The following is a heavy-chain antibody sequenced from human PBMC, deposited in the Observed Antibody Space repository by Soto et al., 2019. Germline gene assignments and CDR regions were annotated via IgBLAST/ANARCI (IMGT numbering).Heavy chain of an antibody. CDR3: RRRDGFWNGYIHY. V-gene: IGHV1-18*01. D-gene: IGHD3-3*01. CDR1: GYTFTSYG. Sequence: QVQLVQSGAEVKKPGASVKVSCKASGYTFTSYGISWVRQAPGQGLEWMGWISAYNGKTNYAQKLQGRVTMTTDTATSTAYMDLRSLRSADTAVYDCRRRDGFWNGYIHYWGQGTLVSVAS. CDR2: ISAYNGKT. J-gene: IGHJ4*01.